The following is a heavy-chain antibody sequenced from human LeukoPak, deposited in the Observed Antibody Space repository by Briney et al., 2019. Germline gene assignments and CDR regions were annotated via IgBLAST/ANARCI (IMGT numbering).Heavy chain of an antibody. CDR3: ARHQTYYYDSSGFRRSNWFDP. Sequence: SETLSLTCAVYGGSFSGYYWSWIRQPPGKGLEWIGEINHSGSTNYNPSLKSRVTISVDTSKNQFSLKLSSVTAADTAVYYCARHQTYYYDSSGFRRSNWFDPWGQGTLVTVSS. CDR1: GGSFSGYY. J-gene: IGHJ5*02. V-gene: IGHV4-34*01. CDR2: INHSGST. D-gene: IGHD3-22*01.